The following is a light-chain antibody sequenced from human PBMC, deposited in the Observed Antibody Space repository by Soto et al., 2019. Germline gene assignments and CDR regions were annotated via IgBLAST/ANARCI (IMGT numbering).Light chain of an antibody. CDR3: SSYTSSSTLKV. V-gene: IGLV2-14*01. J-gene: IGLJ2*01. CDR2: EVT. Sequence: SALTQPASVSGSPGQSITISCTGTSSDIGGYHYVSWYQQHSGKAPKLMIYEVTNRPSGISNRFSGSKSGNTASLTISGLQAEDEADYYCSSYTSSSTLKVFGGGTKVTVL. CDR1: SSDIGGYHY.